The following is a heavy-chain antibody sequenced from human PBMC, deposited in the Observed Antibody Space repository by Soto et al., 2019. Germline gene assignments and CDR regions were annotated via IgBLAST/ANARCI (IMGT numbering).Heavy chain of an antibody. D-gene: IGHD3-22*01. CDR3: VREKIRSYNYYEKNDFDI. J-gene: IGHJ3*02. CDR1: VYTFTTYG. CDR2: ISVYNGNT. V-gene: IGHV1-18*04. Sequence: ASVXVSFKSSVYTFTTYGIIFFRQAPGQGLEWMGWISVYNGNTKYAKKFQGRVTMTTDTSTNTAYMDLRSLRSDDTAVYYCVREKIRSYNYYEKNDFDIWGQGTMV.